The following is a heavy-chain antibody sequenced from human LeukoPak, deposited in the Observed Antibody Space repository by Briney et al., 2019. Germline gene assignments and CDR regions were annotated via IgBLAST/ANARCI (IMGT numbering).Heavy chain of an antibody. CDR2: IYYSGST. CDR1: GGSISSSSYY. CDR3: ARKEGMDV. Sequence: PSETLSLTCTVSGGSISSSSYYWGWIRQPPGKGLEWIGYIYYSGSTNYNPSLKSRVTISVDTSKNQFSLKLSSVTAADTAVYYCARKEGMDVWGQGTTVTVSS. V-gene: IGHV4-61*05. J-gene: IGHJ6*02.